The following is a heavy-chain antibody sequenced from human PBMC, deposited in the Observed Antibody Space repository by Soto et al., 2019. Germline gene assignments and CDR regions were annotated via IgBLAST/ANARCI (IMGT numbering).Heavy chain of an antibody. Sequence: SETLSLTCAVSGGSISSGGYSWSWIRQPPGKGLEWIGYIYHSGSTYYNPSLKSRVTISVDRSKNQFSLKLSSVTAADTAVYYCARATGYSYGLGGMDVWGQGTTVTVSS. V-gene: IGHV4-30-2*01. CDR1: GGSISSGGYS. D-gene: IGHD5-18*01. J-gene: IGHJ6*02. CDR2: IYHSGST. CDR3: ARATGYSYGLGGMDV.